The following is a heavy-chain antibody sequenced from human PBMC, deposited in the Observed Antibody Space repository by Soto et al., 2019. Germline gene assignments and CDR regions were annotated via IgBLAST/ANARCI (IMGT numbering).Heavy chain of an antibody. V-gene: IGHV3-74*01. CDR1: GFTLSSYW. J-gene: IGHJ6*02. Sequence: PGGSLRLSCEASGFTLSSYWMHWVRQAPGKGLVWVSRIYQSTTYYADSVKGRFTITRDNSKNTLYLQMNSLRAEDTAIYYCGKASTYPLDGVDVWGQGTTVTVSS. D-gene: IGHD3-16*01. CDR2: IYQSTT. CDR3: GKASTYPLDGVDV.